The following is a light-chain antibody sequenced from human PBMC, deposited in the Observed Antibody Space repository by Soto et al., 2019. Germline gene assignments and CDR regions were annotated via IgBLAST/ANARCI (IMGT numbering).Light chain of an antibody. Sequence: DIQMTQSPSTVSASVGDRVTITCRASQNIISWLAWYQQQPGRAPKLLIYAASILQSGVPSRFSGSGSGTDFTLTINSLQPEDFATYYCQQAYGFPATFGQGTRLEIK. CDR1: QNIISW. J-gene: IGKJ5*01. CDR2: AAS. CDR3: QQAYGFPAT. V-gene: IGKV1-12*01.